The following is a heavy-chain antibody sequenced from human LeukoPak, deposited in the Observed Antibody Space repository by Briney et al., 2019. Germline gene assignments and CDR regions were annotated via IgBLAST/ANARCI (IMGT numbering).Heavy chain of an antibody. J-gene: IGHJ4*02. CDR3: AREPYCGGDCYSDY. D-gene: IGHD2-21*02. V-gene: IGHV3-74*01. CDR1: GFTFSSYW. Sequence: QPGGSLRLSCAASGFTFSSYWMHWVRQAPGKGLVWVSRINSDGSSASYADSVKGRFTISRDNAKNTLYLQMNSLRAEDTAVYYCAREPYCGGDCYSDYWGQGTLVTVSS. CDR2: INSDGSSA.